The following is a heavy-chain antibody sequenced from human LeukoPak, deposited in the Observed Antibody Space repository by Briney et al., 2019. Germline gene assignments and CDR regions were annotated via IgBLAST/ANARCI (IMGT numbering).Heavy chain of an antibody. J-gene: IGHJ6*03. CDR1: GGSISSGSYY. V-gene: IGHV4-61*02. CDR3: AGESYYYDSSGYPYYYYMDV. D-gene: IGHD3-22*01. Sequence: SETLSLTCTVSGGSISSGSYYWSWIRQPAGKGLEWIGRIYTSGSTNYNPSLKSRVTISVDTSKNQFSLKLSSVTAADTAVYYCAGESYYYDSSGYPYYYYMDVWGKGTTVTVSS. CDR2: IYTSGST.